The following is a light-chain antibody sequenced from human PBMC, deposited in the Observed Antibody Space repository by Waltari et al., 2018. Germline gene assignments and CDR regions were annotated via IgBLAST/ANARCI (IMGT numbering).Light chain of an antibody. V-gene: IGLV2-11*01. CDR2: GFS. CDR1: SSDVGGYNY. CDR3: CSYAGSYTCVV. Sequence: QSALTQPRSVSGSPGQSVTISCTGTSSDVGGYNYVSWYQQHPGNAPKLMVYGFSKRPSGVPDRFSGSKSGNTASLAISGLQAEDEADYYCCSYAGSYTCVVFGGGTKLPVL. J-gene: IGLJ2*01.